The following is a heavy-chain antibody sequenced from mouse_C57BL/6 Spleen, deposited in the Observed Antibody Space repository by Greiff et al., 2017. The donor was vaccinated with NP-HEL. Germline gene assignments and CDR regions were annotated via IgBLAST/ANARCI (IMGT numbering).Heavy chain of an antibody. D-gene: IGHD4-1*01. CDR1: GFSLTSYG. Sequence: VQLQQSGPGLVQPSQSLSITCTVSGFSLTSYGVHWVRQSPGKGLEWLGVIWSGGSTDYNAAFISRLSISKDNSKSQVFFKMNSLQADDTAIYYCARVNWDWYFDVWGTGTTVTVSS. CDR2: IWSGGST. J-gene: IGHJ1*03. V-gene: IGHV2-2*01. CDR3: ARVNWDWYFDV.